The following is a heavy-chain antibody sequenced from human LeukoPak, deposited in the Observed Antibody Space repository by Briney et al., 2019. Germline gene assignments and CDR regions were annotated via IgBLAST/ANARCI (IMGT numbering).Heavy chain of an antibody. J-gene: IGHJ6*04. V-gene: IGHV3-23*01. CDR2: ISGRDGST. CDR3: AELGITMIGGV. CDR1: GFTFSSYA. D-gene: IGHD3-10*02. Sequence: GGSLRLSCAASGFTFSSYAMSWVRQAPGKGLEWVSSISGRDGSTYNADSVKGRFTISRDNSKNTLYLQMNSLRAEDTAVYYCAELGITMIGGVWGKGTTVTISS.